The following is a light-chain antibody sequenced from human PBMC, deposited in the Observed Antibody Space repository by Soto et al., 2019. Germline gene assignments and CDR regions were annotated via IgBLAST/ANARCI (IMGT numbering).Light chain of an antibody. J-gene: IGKJ5*01. V-gene: IGKV1-39*01. Sequence: DIQLTQSPSSLSASVGDRVTITCRSSQTILKYVNWYQKKPGQAPKLLIYDASTLPSGIPSRFSGSGFGTDFALAIGGLQHEDFATYYCQQSYSIVTFGQGTRLEIK. CDR1: QTILKY. CDR3: QQSYSIVT. CDR2: DAS.